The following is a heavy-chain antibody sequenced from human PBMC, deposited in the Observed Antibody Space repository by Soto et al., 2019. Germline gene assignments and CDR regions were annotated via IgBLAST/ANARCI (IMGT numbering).Heavy chain of an antibody. Sequence: GASVKVSCKASGYTFTSYDINWVRQATGQGLEWMGWMNPNSGNTGYAQKFQGRVTMTRNTSISTAYMELSSLRSEDTAVYYCAREYYYDSSGKGWFDPWGQGTQATVSS. CDR1: GYTFTSYD. J-gene: IGHJ5*02. D-gene: IGHD3-22*01. V-gene: IGHV1-8*01. CDR3: AREYYYDSSGKGWFDP. CDR2: MNPNSGNT.